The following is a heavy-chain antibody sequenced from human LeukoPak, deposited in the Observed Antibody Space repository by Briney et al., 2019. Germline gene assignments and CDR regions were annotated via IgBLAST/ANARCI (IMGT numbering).Heavy chain of an antibody. J-gene: IGHJ2*01. CDR2: IYYSGST. CDR1: GGSISSYY. Sequence: PSETLSLTCTVSGGSISSYYWSWIRQPPGKGLEWIGCIYYSGSTYYNPSLKSRVTISVDRSKNQFSLKLSSVTAADTAVYYCARKVVLQLARTYWYFDLWGRGTLVTVSS. V-gene: IGHV4-59*12. D-gene: IGHD2-8*02. CDR3: ARKVVLQLARTYWYFDL.